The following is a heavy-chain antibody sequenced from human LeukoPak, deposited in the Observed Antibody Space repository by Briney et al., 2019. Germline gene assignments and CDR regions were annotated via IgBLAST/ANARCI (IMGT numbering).Heavy chain of an antibody. D-gene: IGHD1-26*01. Sequence: KPSETLSLTCTVSGGSISTSSYYWGWIRQPPGKGLEWIGSIYYSGSTSYDPSLQSRVTMSIDTSKNQFSLKLNSVTAADTAVYYCASPGVGAFDYWGQGTLVSVSS. CDR3: ASPGVGAFDY. CDR1: GGSISTSSYY. J-gene: IGHJ4*02. V-gene: IGHV4-39*01. CDR2: IYYSGST.